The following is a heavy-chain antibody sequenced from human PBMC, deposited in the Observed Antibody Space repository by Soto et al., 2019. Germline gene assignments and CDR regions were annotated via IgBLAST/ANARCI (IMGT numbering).Heavy chain of an antibody. CDR1: GFTFSNYA. CDR2: ISGGTT. V-gene: IGHV3-23*01. J-gene: IGHJ6*02. CDR3: VKDWSGDKCPCLDV. Sequence: EVQLLESGGGLVQPGGSLRLSCATSGFTFSNYAMTWVRQAPGEGLEWVSTISGGTTYYADSVKGRFTISRDNPKKTLELQMNSLRAEDTAVYYCVKDWSGDKCPCLDVWGHGTTVTVSS. D-gene: IGHD3-3*01.